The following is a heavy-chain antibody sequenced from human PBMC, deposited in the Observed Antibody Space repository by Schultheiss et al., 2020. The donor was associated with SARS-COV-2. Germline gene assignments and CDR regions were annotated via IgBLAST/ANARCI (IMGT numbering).Heavy chain of an antibody. D-gene: IGHD1-1*01. Sequence: GGSLRLSCAASGFTFSSYGIHWVRQAPGKGLEWVASISNDGTFTPYTDSVKGRFTISRDNSKNTLYLQMNSLRAEDTAVYYCARGTGIGAVLDYYGMDVWGQGTTVTVSS. CDR3: ARGTGIGAVLDYYGMDV. J-gene: IGHJ6*02. CDR2: ISNDGTFT. V-gene: IGHV3-30*03. CDR1: GFTFSSYG.